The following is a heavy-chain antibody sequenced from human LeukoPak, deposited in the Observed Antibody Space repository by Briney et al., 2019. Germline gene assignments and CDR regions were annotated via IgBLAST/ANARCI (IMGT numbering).Heavy chain of an antibody. D-gene: IGHD3-10*01. V-gene: IGHV3-7*01. CDR3: AREGLYGSGSYPLDY. Sequence: PGGSLRLSCVASGFTFNNYWMTWVRQAPGKGLEWVANLNQWGNDKYYADSVKGRFTISRDNAKNSLYLQMNSLRAEDTAVYYCAREGLYGSGSYPLDYWGQGTLVTVSS. CDR1: GFTFNNYW. CDR2: LNQWGNDK. J-gene: IGHJ4*02.